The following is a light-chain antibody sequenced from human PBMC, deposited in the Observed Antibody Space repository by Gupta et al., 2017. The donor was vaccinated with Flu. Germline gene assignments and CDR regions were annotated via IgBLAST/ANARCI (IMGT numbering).Light chain of an antibody. J-gene: IGLJ3*02. CDR1: SRDVGGYNY. V-gene: IGLV2-11*01. CDR2: DVS. Sequence: QSALTQPRSVSGPPGQSVTISCTGTSRDVGGYNYVSWYQQHPGKAPKLMIYDVSKRPSGVPDRFSGSKSGNTASLTISGLQAEDEADYYCCSYAGSYGTHWVFGGGTKLTVL. CDR3: CSYAGSYGTHWV.